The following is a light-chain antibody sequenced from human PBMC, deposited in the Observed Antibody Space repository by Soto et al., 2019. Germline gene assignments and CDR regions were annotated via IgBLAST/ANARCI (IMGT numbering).Light chain of an antibody. CDR2: GAF. CDR1: QSTSTQ. Sequence: DTQMTQSPSTVSASVGDRVTIICRASQSTSTQLSWYQQKPGKAPKLLISGAFSLESGVRLRFRGSGSGTEFALTISRLQPDDFATYFCQQYYSYSTFGQGTRVDI. J-gene: IGKJ1*01. CDR3: QQYYSYST. V-gene: IGKV1-5*02.